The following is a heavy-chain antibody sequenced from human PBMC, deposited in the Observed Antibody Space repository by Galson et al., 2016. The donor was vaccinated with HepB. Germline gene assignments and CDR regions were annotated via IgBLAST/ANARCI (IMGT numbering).Heavy chain of an antibody. D-gene: IGHD1-26*01. J-gene: IGHJ2*01. CDR3: ARGKVAGATFSWYFDL. V-gene: IGHV3-48*02. CDR1: GFTFSSYS. CDR2: ISSDSNTI. Sequence: SLRLSCATSGFTFSSYSMNWVRQAPGKGLEWLSYISSDSNTIYYADSVTGRFTISRDNPKNSLFLQMNRLRDGDTAVYYCARGKVAGATFSWYFDLWGRGTRVTVSS.